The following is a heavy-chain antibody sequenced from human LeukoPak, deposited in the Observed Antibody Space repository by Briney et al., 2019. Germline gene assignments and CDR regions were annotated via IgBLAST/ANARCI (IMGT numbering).Heavy chain of an antibody. Sequence: ASVKVSCKASGYTFTSYDINWVRQATGQGLEWMGWMNPNSGNTGYAQKFQGRVTMTRNTSISTAYMELSSLRSEDTAVYYCARARYDHYYYGMDVWGQGTTVTVSS. CDR3: ARARYDHYYYGMDV. D-gene: IGHD1-1*01. J-gene: IGHJ6*02. V-gene: IGHV1-8*01. CDR2: MNPNSGNT. CDR1: GYTFTSYD.